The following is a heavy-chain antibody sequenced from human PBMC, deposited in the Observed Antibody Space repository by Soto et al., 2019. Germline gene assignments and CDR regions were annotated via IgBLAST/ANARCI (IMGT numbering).Heavy chain of an antibody. V-gene: IGHV3-30*18. CDR2: ISHDRNNK. J-gene: IGHJ6*04. CDR3: ANGLEVGVFCYGMNV. D-gene: IGHD3-16*01. Sequence: GKGLEWVAVISHDRNNKYYADSVKGRFTISRDNSKNTLFLQMSSLGVEDTAVFYCANGLEVGVFCYGMNVWGEGTTGSVSS.